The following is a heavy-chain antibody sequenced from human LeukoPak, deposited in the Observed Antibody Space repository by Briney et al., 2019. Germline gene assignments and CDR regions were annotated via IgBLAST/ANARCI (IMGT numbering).Heavy chain of an antibody. CDR1: GGSISSYY. J-gene: IGHJ4*02. CDR2: IDNGAST. CDR3: ARQIRWYFDC. V-gene: IGHV4-59*08. Sequence: SETLSLTCTVSGGSISSYYWSWIRQPPGKGLEWIGYIDNGASTNYNPSLKSRVSISVDTSKNQFSLKLSSVTAADSALYYCARQIRWYFDCWGQGTLVTLSS. D-gene: IGHD4-23*01.